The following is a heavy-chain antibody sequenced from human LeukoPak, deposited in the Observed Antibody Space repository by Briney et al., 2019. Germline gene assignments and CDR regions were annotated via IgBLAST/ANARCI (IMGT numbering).Heavy chain of an antibody. CDR3: AKDANDDYGDYSCWFDP. D-gene: IGHD4-17*01. Sequence: QSGGSLRLSCAASGFTFDDYAMHWVRQAPGKGLEWVSLISGGGGSTYYADSVKGRFTISRDNSKNSLYLQMNSLRTEDTALYYCAKDANDDYGDYSCWFDPWGQGTLVTVSS. CDR1: GFTFDDYA. CDR2: ISGGGGST. V-gene: IGHV3-43*02. J-gene: IGHJ5*02.